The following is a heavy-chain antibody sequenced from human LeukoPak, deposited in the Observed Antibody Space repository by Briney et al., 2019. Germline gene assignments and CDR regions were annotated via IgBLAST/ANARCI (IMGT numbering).Heavy chain of an antibody. D-gene: IGHD1-26*01. J-gene: IGHJ4*02. CDR2: ITSSGDSP. V-gene: IGHV3-64*01. CDR1: GFPFSSYA. Sequence: PGGALSLSCAASGFPFSSYAMHWVRQAPGQGLEYVSAITSSGDSPYYANSVRGRFTISRDNSKNTLYLQMGSLRAEDTAVYYCACGGSYRRGYFDYWGQGTLVTVSS. CDR3: ACGGSYRRGYFDY.